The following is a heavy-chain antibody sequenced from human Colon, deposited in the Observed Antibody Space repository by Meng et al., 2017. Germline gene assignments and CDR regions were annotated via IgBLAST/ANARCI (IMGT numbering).Heavy chain of an antibody. CDR2: ISGSGGST. Sequence: GESLKISCAASGFTFSSYAMSWVRQAPGKGLEWVSAISGSGGSTYYADSVKGRFTISRDNSKNTLYLQMNSLRDEDTAVYYCAKFSRYSSSWYFDYWGQGTLVTVSS. D-gene: IGHD6-13*01. V-gene: IGHV3-23*01. CDR3: AKFSRYSSSWYFDY. CDR1: GFTFSSYA. J-gene: IGHJ4*02.